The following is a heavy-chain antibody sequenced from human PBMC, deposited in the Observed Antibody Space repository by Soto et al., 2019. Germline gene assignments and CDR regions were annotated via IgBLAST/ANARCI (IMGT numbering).Heavy chain of an antibody. J-gene: IGHJ6*02. CDR1: GFTFSNYA. Sequence: GGSLRLSCAASGFTFSNYAMSWVRQAPGKGLQWVSSVSDSSGSTYYADSVKGRFTISRDNSKNTLYLQMSSLRAEDTAIYYCAKEVQQLVRGYQYYGMDVWGQGTTVTVSS. V-gene: IGHV3-23*01. CDR2: VSDSSGST. D-gene: IGHD6-13*01. CDR3: AKEVQQLVRGYQYYGMDV.